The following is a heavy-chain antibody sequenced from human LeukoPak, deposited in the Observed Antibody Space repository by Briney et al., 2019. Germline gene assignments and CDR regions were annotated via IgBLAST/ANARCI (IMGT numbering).Heavy chain of an antibody. CDR1: GGSFSGYY. Sequence: PSETLSLTCAVYGGSFSGYYWSWIRQPPGKGLEWIGEINHSGSTNYNPSLKSRVTISVDTSKNQFSLKLSSVTAADTAVYYCARGVAVAGLDYWGQGTLVTVSS. CDR3: ARGVAVAGLDY. CDR2: INHSGST. V-gene: IGHV4-34*01. J-gene: IGHJ4*02. D-gene: IGHD6-19*01.